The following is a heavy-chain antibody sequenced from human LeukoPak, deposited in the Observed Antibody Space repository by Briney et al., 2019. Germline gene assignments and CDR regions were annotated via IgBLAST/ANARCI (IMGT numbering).Heavy chain of an antibody. D-gene: IGHD2-8*01. Sequence: SETLSLTCTVSGGSVSSASYYWSWIRQPPGKGLEWIGYIYYSGSTTYNPSLQSRVTISVDTSKNQFSLKLTSVTAADTAVYYCARVPQFNGLFDYWGQGTLVTVS. CDR3: ARVPQFNGLFDY. J-gene: IGHJ4*02. CDR2: IYYSGST. V-gene: IGHV4-61*01. CDR1: GGSVSSASYY.